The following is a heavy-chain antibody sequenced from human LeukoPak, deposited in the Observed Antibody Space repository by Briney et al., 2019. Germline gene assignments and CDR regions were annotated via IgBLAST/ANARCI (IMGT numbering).Heavy chain of an antibody. D-gene: IGHD1-7*01. CDR2: INTNGGAT. CDR1: GFTFSSYA. V-gene: IGHV3-64*01. Sequence: PGGSLRLSCAASGFTFSSYAMYWVRQAPGKGRGYVSGINTNGGATVYAKSVKGRFTISREYSKNTLYIHMGSLRGEDMAVYYCARAQTGATSYFFDDWGQGTLVTVSS. J-gene: IGHJ4*02. CDR3: ARAQTGATSYFFDD.